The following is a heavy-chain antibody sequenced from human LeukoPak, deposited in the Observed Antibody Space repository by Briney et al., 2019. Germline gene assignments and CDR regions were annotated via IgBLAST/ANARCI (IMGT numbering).Heavy chain of an antibody. D-gene: IGHD6-19*01. CDR2: IYYSGTT. Sequence: SETLSLTCTVSGGSISTSYYWGWIRQPPGKGLEWIGSIYYSGTTYYNPSLKSRVAISVDTSKNQFSLKLTSVTAADTAVYYCARLYSSGGPSDYWGQGTLVTVSS. J-gene: IGHJ4*02. CDR1: GGSISTSYY. V-gene: IGHV4-39*01. CDR3: ARLYSSGGPSDY.